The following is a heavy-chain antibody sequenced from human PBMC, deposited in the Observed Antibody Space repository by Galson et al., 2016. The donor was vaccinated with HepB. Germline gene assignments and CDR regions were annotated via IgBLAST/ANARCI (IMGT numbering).Heavy chain of an antibody. CDR1: GYTFSSNG. D-gene: IGHD2-15*01. CDR2: IKVYNDDT. J-gene: IGHJ4*02. V-gene: IGHV1-18*01. CDR3: ARSGYCSGAACYSEGLDV. Sequence: SCKASGYTFSSNGISWVRQAPGQGLEWMGWIKVYNDDTAYAQKFQGRVTMTTDTSTTTAYMELRSLRSDDTAVYYCARSGYCSGAACYSEGLDVWGQGILVTVSS.